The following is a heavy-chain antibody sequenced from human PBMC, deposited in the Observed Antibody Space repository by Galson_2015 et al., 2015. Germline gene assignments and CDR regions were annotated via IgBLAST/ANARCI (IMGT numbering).Heavy chain of an antibody. Sequence: QSGAEVKKPGESLKISCKGSGYSFTSYWIGWVRQMPGKGLEWMGIIYPGDSDTRYSPSFQGQVTISADKSISTAYLRWSSLKASDTAMYYCARLHYDSSGYYYLAFDIWGQGTMVTVSS. D-gene: IGHD3-22*01. J-gene: IGHJ3*02. V-gene: IGHV5-51*01. CDR1: GYSFTSYW. CDR2: IYPGDSDT. CDR3: ARLHYDSSGYYYLAFDI.